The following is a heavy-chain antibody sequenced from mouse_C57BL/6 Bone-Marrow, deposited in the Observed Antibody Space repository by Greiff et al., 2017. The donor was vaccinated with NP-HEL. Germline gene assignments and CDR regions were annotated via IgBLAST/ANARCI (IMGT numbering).Heavy chain of an antibody. V-gene: IGHV2-6-1*01. D-gene: IGHD1-1*01. CDR2: ISSDGST. CDR3: ARHYGSSYWYFDV. J-gene: IGHJ1*01. Sequence: VQLKESGPGLVAPSQSLSITCTISGFSLTSYGVHWVRQPPGKGLEWLVVISSDGSTTYNSALKSRLSISKDNSKSQVFLKMNSLQTDDTAMYYCARHYGSSYWYFDVWGAGTTVTVSA. CDR1: GFSLTSYG.